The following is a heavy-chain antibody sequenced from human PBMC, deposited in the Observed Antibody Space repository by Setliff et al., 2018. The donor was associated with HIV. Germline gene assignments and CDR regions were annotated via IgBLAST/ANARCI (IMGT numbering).Heavy chain of an antibody. Sequence: SETLSLTCTVSGGSISTYYWSWIRQPPGKGLEWIGSIYFTGSSDNNPSLKSRVTLSVDTSKHQFSLKLRSVTAADTAVYYCARQAPSGGLYYFDYWGQGTLVTVSS. V-gene: IGHV4-59*08. J-gene: IGHJ4*02. CDR2: IYFTGSS. CDR1: GGSISTYY. D-gene: IGHD3-16*01. CDR3: ARQAPSGGLYYFDY.